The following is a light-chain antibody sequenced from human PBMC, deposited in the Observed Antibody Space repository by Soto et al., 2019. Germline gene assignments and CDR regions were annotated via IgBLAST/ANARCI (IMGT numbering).Light chain of an antibody. CDR1: QSVSSSY. V-gene: IGKV3-20*01. J-gene: IGKJ1*01. CDR3: QQYGSSPQT. Sequence: EIVLTQSPGTLSLSPLEIATLSVMGSQSVSSSYLAWYQQKPGQAPRLLIYGASSRATGIPDRFSGSGSGTDFTLTISRLEPEDFAVYYCQQYGSSPQTFGQGTKVDIK. CDR2: GAS.